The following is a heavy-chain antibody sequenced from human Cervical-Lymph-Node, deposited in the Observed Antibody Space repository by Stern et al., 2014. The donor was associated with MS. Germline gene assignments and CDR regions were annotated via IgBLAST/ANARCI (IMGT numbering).Heavy chain of an antibody. J-gene: IGHJ4*02. CDR1: GGPFSSYA. V-gene: IGHV1-69*01. D-gene: IGHD6-19*01. CDR2: IIPSFGTA. CDR3: ARGYSSGWYLDY. Sequence: QVQLVQSGAEVKPPGSSVKVSCKASGGPFSSYAISWVRQAPGQGLEWMGGIIPSFGTANYAQKFQGRVTITADESTSTAYMELSSLRSEDTAVYYCARGYSSGWYLDYWGQGTLVTVSS.